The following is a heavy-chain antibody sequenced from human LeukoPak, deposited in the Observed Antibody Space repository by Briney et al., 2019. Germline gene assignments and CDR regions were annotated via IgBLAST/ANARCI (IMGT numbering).Heavy chain of an antibody. V-gene: IGHV3-64*02. Sequence: GGSLRLSCVASGFTFSGFSMHWVRQAPGKGLEYVSAINGHGDFTYYADSVKGRFTISRDNSKNTLNPQMGSLRGEDMALYFCARIGTENFYDLWGQGTLVTVSS. J-gene: IGHJ5*02. CDR1: GFTFSGFS. D-gene: IGHD2/OR15-2a*01. CDR2: INGHGDFT. CDR3: ARIGTENFYDL.